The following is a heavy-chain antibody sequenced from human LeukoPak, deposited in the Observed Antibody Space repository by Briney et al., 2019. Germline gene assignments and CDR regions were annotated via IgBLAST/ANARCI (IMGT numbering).Heavy chain of an antibody. V-gene: IGHV1-69*04. D-gene: IGHD2-8*01. J-gene: IGHJ6*03. CDR2: IIPILGIA. Sequence: SVKVSCKASGGTFSSYTISWVRRAPGQGLEWMGRIIPILGIANYAQKFQGRVTITADKSTSTAYMELSSLRSEDTAVYYCARDSCTNGVCYPYYYMDVWGKGTTVTVSS. CDR3: ARDSCTNGVCYPYYYMDV. CDR1: GGTFSSYT.